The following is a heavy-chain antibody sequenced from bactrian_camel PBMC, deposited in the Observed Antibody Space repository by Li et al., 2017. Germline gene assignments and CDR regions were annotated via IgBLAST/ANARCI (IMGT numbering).Heavy chain of an antibody. D-gene: IGHD2*01. V-gene: IGHV3S53*01. CDR3: AARGPYCYTKLSVHDFTY. J-gene: IGHJ6*01. CDR1: GATQDIGC. Sequence: HVQLVESGGESVQAGGSLRLSCVASGATQDIGCMGWFRQPPGKDREDREGIAAIHTHGDIAYADSAKGRFTITQDNAKNTVYLQMNSLKPEDSAMYYCAARGPYCYTKLSVHDFTYWGQGTQVTVS. CDR2: IHTHGDI.